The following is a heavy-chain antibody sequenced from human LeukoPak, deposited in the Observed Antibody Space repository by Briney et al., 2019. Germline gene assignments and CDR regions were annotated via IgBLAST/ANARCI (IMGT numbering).Heavy chain of an antibody. CDR2: IKSKTDGGTI. V-gene: IGHV3-15*01. D-gene: IGHD3-22*01. CDR3: TTDLSPQYYHESSGYSLFDY. Sequence: PGGSLRLSCVASGFTFRNAWMSWVRQAPGKGLEWVGRIKSKTDGGTIDYAAPVRGRFTISRDDSKNTLYLQMNSLKTEDTAVYFCTTDLSPQYYHESSGYSLFDYWGQGTLVTVSS. CDR1: GFTFRNAW. J-gene: IGHJ4*02.